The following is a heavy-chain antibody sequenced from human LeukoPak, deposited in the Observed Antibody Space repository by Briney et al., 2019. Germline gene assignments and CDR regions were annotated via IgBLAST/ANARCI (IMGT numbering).Heavy chain of an antibody. V-gene: IGHV3-7*03. D-gene: IGHD6-13*01. CDR3: ARPRGIRWAVLGIDY. CDR1: GFTFSSYR. J-gene: IGHJ4*02. CDR2: IKQDGSEK. Sequence: GGSLRLSCAASGFTFSSYRMSWVRQAPGKGLEWVANIKQDGSEKYYVDSVKGRFTISRDNAKNSLYLRMNSLRAEDTAVYYCARPRGIRWAVLGIDYWGQGTLVTVSS.